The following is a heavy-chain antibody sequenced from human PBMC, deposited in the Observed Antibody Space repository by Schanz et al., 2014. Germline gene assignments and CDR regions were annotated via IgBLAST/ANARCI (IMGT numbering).Heavy chain of an antibody. D-gene: IGHD3-10*01. V-gene: IGHV1-46*03. J-gene: IGHJ4*02. CDR3: ARGSPENMIRGELDY. CDR2: INPIGGST. CDR1: GYNITSND. Sequence: QVHLVQSGAEVKKPGASVKVSCKASGYNITSNDVTWVRQATGQGLEWMGIINPIGGSTTYAQKFRGAVTLTTDTSTDTAYLELTSLRSEDTAVYYCARGSPENMIRGELDYWGQGTLVTVSS.